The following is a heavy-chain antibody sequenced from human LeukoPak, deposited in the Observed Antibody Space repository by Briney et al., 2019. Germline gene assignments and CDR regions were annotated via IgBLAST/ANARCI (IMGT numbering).Heavy chain of an antibody. CDR1: GGSISSSSYY. Sequence: PSETLSLTCTVSGGSISSSSYYWGWIRQPPGKGLEWIGSIYYSGSTYYNPSLKSRVTISVDTSKNQFSLKLSSVTAADTAVYYCASGPYYEEISPFDYWGQGTLVTVSS. CDR3: ASGPYYEEISPFDY. D-gene: IGHD1-26*01. J-gene: IGHJ4*02. CDR2: IYYSGST. V-gene: IGHV4-39*07.